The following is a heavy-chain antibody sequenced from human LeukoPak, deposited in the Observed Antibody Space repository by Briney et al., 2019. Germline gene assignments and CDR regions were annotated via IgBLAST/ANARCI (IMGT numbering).Heavy chain of an antibody. V-gene: IGHV1-24*01. CDR1: GYTLTELS. J-gene: IGHJ3*02. CDR2: FDPEDGET. Sequence: ASVKVSCKVSGYTLTELSTHWARQAPGKGLEWMGGFDPEDGETIYAQKFQGRVTMTEDTSTDTAYMELSSLRSEDTAVYYCATDPEYYYDSSGYYAFDIWGQGTMVTVSS. CDR3: ATDPEYYYDSSGYYAFDI. D-gene: IGHD3-22*01.